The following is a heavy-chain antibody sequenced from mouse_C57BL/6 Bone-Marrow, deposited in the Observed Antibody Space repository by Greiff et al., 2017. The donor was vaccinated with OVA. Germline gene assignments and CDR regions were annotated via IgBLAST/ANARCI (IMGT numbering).Heavy chain of an antibody. CDR3: ARWELHYFDY. CDR2: IYPGGGYT. CDR1: GYTFTNYW. Sequence: QVQLKESGAELVRPGTSVKMSCKASGYTFTNYWIGWAKQRPGHGLEWIGDIYPGGGYTNYNEKFKGKATLTADKSSSTAYMQFSSLTSEDSAIYYCARWELHYFDYWGQGTTLTVSS. D-gene: IGHD1-1*02. V-gene: IGHV1-63*01. J-gene: IGHJ2*01.